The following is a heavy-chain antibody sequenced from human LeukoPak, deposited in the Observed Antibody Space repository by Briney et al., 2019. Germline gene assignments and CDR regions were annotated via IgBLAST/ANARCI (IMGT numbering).Heavy chain of an antibody. CDR2: INHSGST. D-gene: IGHD2-15*01. CDR3: ARGRGGSFDY. CDR1: GGSFSGYY. Sequence: SETLSLTCAVYGGSFSGYYLSWIRQPPGKGLEWIGEINHSGSTNYNPSLKSRVTISVDTSKNQFSLKLSSVTAADTAVYYCARGRGGSFDYWGQGTLVTVSS. V-gene: IGHV4-34*01. J-gene: IGHJ4*02.